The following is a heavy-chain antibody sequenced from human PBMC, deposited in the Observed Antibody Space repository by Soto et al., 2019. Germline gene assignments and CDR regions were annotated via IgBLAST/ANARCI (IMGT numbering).Heavy chain of an antibody. CDR1: GDTSTTYV. V-gene: IGHV1-69*01. D-gene: IGHD2-21*01. J-gene: IGHJ4*02. CDR2: INPMSRTA. CDR3: ARGTYCGSTCFFAREY. Sequence: VQLVQSGAEVKKPGSSVKVSCKASGDTSTTYVTSWVRQAPGQGPEWIGGINPMSRTAKYSEKYNGRVTITADEATRTAYLDLTSLRFEDTAVYFCARGTYCGSTCFFAREYWGQGTLVTVSS.